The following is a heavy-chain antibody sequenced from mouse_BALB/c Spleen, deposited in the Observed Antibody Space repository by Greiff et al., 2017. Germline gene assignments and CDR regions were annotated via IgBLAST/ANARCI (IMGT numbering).Heavy chain of an antibody. CDR2: ISYDGSN. CDR1: GYSITSGYY. CDR3: ARDKKYGNYTWFAY. V-gene: IGHV3-6*02. D-gene: IGHD2-10*02. Sequence: ESGPGLVKPSQSLSLTCSVTGYSITSGYYWNWIRQFPGNKLEWMGYISYDGSNNYNPSLKNRISITRDTSKNQFFLKLNSVTTEDTATYYCARDKKYGNYTWFAYWGQGTLVTVSA. J-gene: IGHJ3*01.